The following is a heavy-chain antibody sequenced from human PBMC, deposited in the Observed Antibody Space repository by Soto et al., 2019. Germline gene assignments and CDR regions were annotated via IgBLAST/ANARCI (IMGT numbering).Heavy chain of an antibody. CDR2: VSSYNGNT. V-gene: IGHV1-18*01. Sequence: QVQLVQSGAEVKQPGASVTVSCKTSGYTFTDHGINWVRQAPGQALEWMGWVSSYNGNTNYAYDLKDRVIMTADTSTSTAYMDLRNLRSDDTALYYCAREREGSYSLADLWGQGTLVTVAS. CDR1: GYTFTDHG. J-gene: IGHJ5*02. CDR3: AREREGSYSLADL. D-gene: IGHD2-21*01.